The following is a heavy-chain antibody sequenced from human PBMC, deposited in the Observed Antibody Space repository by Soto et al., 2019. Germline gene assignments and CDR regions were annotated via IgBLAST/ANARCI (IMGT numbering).Heavy chain of an antibody. Sequence: QVQLVQSGAEVKKPGASVKVSCKASGYTFTSYDINWVRQATGQGLEWMGWMNPNSGNTGYAQKFQGRVTMTRNTSISTAYMELSSLRSEDTAVYYCARNWRLGEYFLYYYGMDVWGQGTTVTVSS. CDR3: ARNWRLGEYFLYYYGMDV. CDR1: GYTFTSYD. V-gene: IGHV1-8*01. J-gene: IGHJ6*02. D-gene: IGHD3-16*01. CDR2: MNPNSGNT.